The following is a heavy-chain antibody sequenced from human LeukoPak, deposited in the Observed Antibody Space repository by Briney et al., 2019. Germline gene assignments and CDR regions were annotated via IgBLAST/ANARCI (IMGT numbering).Heavy chain of an antibody. J-gene: IGHJ5*02. V-gene: IGHV4-34*01. CDR3: ARRKDIVVVPAAIPANWFDP. Sequence: SETLSLTCAVYGGSFSGYYWSWIRQPPGKGLEWIGEINHSGSTNYNPSLKSRVTVSVDTSKNQFSLKLSSVTAADTAVYYCARRKDIVVVPAAIPANWFDPWGQGTLVTVSS. CDR2: INHSGST. CDR1: GGSFSGYY. D-gene: IGHD2-2*02.